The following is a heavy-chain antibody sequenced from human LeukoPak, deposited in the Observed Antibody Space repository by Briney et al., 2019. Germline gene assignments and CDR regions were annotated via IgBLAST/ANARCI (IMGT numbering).Heavy chain of an antibody. V-gene: IGHV3-23*01. Sequence: GGSLRLSCAASGFTFNTYTMNWVRQAPGKGLEWVSAISGSGGSTYYADSVKGRFTISRDNSKNTLYLQMNSLRAEDTAVYYCAKDARPSGSYSDYWGQGTLVTVSP. CDR2: ISGSGGST. J-gene: IGHJ4*02. CDR3: AKDARPSGSYSDY. D-gene: IGHD1-26*01. CDR1: GFTFNTYT.